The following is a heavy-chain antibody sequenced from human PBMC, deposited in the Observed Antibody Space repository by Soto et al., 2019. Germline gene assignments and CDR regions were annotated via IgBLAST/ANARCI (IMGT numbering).Heavy chain of an antibody. CDR2: INAGNGNT. CDR3: AHRGGGYSRALDY. J-gene: IGHJ4*02. CDR1: GYTFTSYA. Sequence: ASVKVSCKASGYTFTSYAMHWVRQAPGQRLEWMGWINAGNGNTKYSQKFQGRVTITKDTSKNQVVLIMTNMDPVDTATYYCAHRGGGYSRALDYWGQGTLVTVSS. D-gene: IGHD5-12*01. V-gene: IGHV1-3*01.